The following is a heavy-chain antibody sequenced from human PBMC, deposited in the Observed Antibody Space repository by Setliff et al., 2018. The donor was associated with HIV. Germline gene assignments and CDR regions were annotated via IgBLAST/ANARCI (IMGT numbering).Heavy chain of an antibody. J-gene: IGHJ5*02. Sequence: SETLSLTCTVSAGSIRSSTYYWAWIRQPPGKGLEWIGTIYYSGSTYYNPSLKSRATIPVDMSKNQFSLRLSSVTAADTAVYYCIIAYSSGWLAPMGFDPWGQGTLVTVSS. CDR1: AGSIRSSTYY. CDR3: IIAYSSGWLAPMGFDP. V-gene: IGHV4-39*01. D-gene: IGHD6-19*01. CDR2: IYYSGST.